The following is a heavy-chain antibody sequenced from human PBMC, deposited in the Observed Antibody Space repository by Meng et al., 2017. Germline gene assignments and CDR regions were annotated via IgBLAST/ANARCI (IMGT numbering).Heavy chain of an antibody. Sequence: SVKVSCKASGGTFSSYAISWVRQAPGQGLEWMGGIIPIFGTANYAQKFQGRATITADKSTSTAYMELSSLRSEDTAVYYCARDWSNYYDSSGYEDAFDIWGQGTMVTVSS. J-gene: IGHJ3*02. V-gene: IGHV1-69*06. CDR1: GGTFSSYA. D-gene: IGHD3-22*01. CDR3: ARDWSNYYDSSGYEDAFDI. CDR2: IIPIFGTA.